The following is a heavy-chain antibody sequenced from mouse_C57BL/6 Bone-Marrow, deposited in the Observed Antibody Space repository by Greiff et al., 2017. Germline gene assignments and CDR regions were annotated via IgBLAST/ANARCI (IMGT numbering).Heavy chain of an antibody. J-gene: IGHJ4*01. CDR1: GFTFSSYA. D-gene: IGHD2-3*01. CDR2: ISGGGSYT. CDR3: ARDGYYVYYYAMDY. V-gene: IGHV5-4*01. Sequence: EVQLVESGGGLVKPGGSLKLSCAASGFTFSSYAVSWVRQTPEKRLEWVATISGGGSYTYYPANVKSRFTSYRDNAKNNLYLQISQLKSEDTAMYYWARDGYYVYYYAMDYWGQGTSVTVSS.